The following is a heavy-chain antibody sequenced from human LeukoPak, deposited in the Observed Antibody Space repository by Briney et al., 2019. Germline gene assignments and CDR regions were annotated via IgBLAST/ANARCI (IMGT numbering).Heavy chain of an antibody. J-gene: IGHJ4*02. CDR2: IIPIFGIA. CDR1: GGTFSSYA. Sequence: SVKVSGKASGGTFSSYAISWVRQAPGQGLEWMGRIIPIFGIAKYAQKFQGRVTITAGKSTSTAYMELSSLRSEDTAVYYCAQAYCSSTSCYKNKVAYDYWGQGTLVTVSS. D-gene: IGHD2-2*02. CDR3: AQAYCSSTSCYKNKVAYDY. V-gene: IGHV1-69*04.